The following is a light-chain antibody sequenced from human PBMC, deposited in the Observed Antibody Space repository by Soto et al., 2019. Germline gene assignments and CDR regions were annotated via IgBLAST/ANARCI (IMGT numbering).Light chain of an antibody. CDR3: QQYYSAPRT. V-gene: IGKV4-1*01. CDR2: WAS. CDR1: QSVLHSSNNENY. J-gene: IGKJ1*01. Sequence: DIVMTQSPDSLAVSLGERATINCKSSQSVLHSSNNENYLAWYQQRPGQPPKLLIYWASTRESGVPDRFSGSGSGTDFTLTINSLRAEDVAVYYCQQYYSAPRTFGQGTKVEIK.